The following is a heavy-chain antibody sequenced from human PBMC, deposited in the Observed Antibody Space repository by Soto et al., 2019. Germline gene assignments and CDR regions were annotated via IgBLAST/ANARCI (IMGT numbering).Heavy chain of an antibody. D-gene: IGHD2-21*01. CDR1: GFSFNNFY. V-gene: IGHV3-74*01. J-gene: IGHJ4*02. Sequence: EVQLVESGGGLVQPGGSLRLSCVASGFSFNNFYMHWVRQVPGKGLVWVSYINTDGSFTGYADSVKGRFTISRDNTKNTLHLQMNSLRAEDTAVYSCARPSQSRYPPYCSLRDFDSWGQGIQVTVSP. CDR3: ARPSQSRYPPYCSLRDFDS. CDR2: INTDGSFT.